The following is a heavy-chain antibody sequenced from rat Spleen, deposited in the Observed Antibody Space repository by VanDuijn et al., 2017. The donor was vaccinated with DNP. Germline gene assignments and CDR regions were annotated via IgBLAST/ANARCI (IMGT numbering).Heavy chain of an antibody. CDR3: TTDFERGY. D-gene: IGHD1-11*01. CDR2: INKDGNTI. J-gene: IGHJ2*01. Sequence: EVKLVESGGGLVQPGRSLKLSCAASGFNFYEYWMGWVRQAPGKGLEWIGEINKDGNTINYTPSLKGKFTISRDNAQNTLYLQMSTLRSEDTATYYCTTDFERGYWGQGVMVTVSS. V-gene: IGHV4-2*01. CDR1: GFNFYEYW.